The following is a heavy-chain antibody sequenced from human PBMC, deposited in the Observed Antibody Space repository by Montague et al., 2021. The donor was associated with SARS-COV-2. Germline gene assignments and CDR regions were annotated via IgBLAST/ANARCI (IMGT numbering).Heavy chain of an antibody. Sequence: IYHSGSTYYNPSLKSRVTISLDSSKNQFSLNLTSVTAADTAVYYCARGSMVRGGKVYYGVDVWGQGNRGTV. CDR3: ARGSMVRGGKVYYGVDV. CDR2: IYHSGST. V-gene: IGHV4-30-2*01. D-gene: IGHD3-10*01. J-gene: IGHJ6*01.